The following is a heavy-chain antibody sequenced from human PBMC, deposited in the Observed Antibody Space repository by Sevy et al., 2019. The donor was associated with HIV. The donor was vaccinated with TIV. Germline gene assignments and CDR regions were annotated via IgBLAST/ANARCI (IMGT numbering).Heavy chain of an antibody. D-gene: IGHD3-10*01. J-gene: IGHJ3*02. CDR2: TTNKGNSYTT. Sequence: GGSLRLSCVASGFTFSDHYMDWVRQAPGKGLEWVGRTTNKGNSYTTEYAASVKGRFTISRDESKNSLFLQMNSLKTEDTAVYYCARLTCYYAFDIWGQGTMVTVSS. CDR3: ARLTCYYAFDI. CDR1: GFTFSDHY. V-gene: IGHV3-72*01.